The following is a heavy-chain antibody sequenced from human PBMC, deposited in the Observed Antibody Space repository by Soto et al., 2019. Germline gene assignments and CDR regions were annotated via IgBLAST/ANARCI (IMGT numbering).Heavy chain of an antibody. J-gene: IGHJ4*02. CDR1: GGTFSSYA. V-gene: IGHV1-18*01. CDR3: ARPYCLTTSCYDGVYYFDY. CDR2: ISAYNGKT. Sequence: ASVKVSCKTSGGTFSSYAISWVRQAPGQGLEWMGWISAYNGKTNYAQKFQGRVTMTTDTSTSTGYMELRSLRSDDTAVYYCARPYCLTTSCYDGVYYFDYWGQGTLVTVSS. D-gene: IGHD2-2*01.